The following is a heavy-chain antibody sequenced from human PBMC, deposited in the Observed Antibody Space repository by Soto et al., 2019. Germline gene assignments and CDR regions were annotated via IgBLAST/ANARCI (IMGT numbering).Heavy chain of an antibody. D-gene: IGHD4-17*01. CDR2: SHYSGST. CDR1: GGSISSGGYY. J-gene: IGHJ4*02. Sequence: QVQLQESGPGLVKPSQTLSLTCTVSGGSISSGGYYWSRIRQHPGKGLAWIGYSHYSGSTYYNPSLKSRVNISVDTSKNQFSLKLNSVTAADTAMYYCARENGDYVPNYFDYWGQGTLVTVSS. V-gene: IGHV4-31*03. CDR3: ARENGDYVPNYFDY.